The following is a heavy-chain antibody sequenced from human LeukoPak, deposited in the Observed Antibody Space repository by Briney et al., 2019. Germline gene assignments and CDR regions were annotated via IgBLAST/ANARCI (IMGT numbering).Heavy chain of an antibody. D-gene: IGHD5-18*01. Sequence: PGGSLRLSCAASGFTVSSNYMSWVRQAPGRGLEWVSVIYSGGSTYYADSVKGRFTISRDNSKNTLYLQMNSLRAEDTAVYYCARDLNGYSYGYGYWGQGTLVTVSS. V-gene: IGHV3-66*01. J-gene: IGHJ4*02. CDR2: IYSGGST. CDR1: GFTVSSNY. CDR3: ARDLNGYSYGYGY.